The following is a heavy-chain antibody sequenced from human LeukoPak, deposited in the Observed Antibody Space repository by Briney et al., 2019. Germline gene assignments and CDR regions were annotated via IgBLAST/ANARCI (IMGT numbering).Heavy chain of an antibody. Sequence: PSETLSPTCTVSGGSISSGDYYWSWIRQPPGKGLEWIGYIYYSGSTYYNPSLKSRVTISVDTSKNQFSLKLSSVTAADTAVYYCARGEQQLVPSWFDPWGQGTLVTVSS. CDR3: ARGEQQLVPSWFDP. CDR1: GGSISSGDYY. V-gene: IGHV4-30-4*08. J-gene: IGHJ5*02. D-gene: IGHD6-13*01. CDR2: IYYSGST.